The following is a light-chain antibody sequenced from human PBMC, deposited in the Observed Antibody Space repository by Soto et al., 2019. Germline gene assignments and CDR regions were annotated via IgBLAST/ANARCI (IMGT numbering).Light chain of an antibody. J-gene: IGKJ1*01. CDR1: QSLSSN. CDR3: QHYNNWPT. Sequence: IVMTQSPATLSVSPGERVSLSCRASQSLSSNLAWYQQKPGQAPRLLIYGASTRATGIPARFSGSGSGTEFTLTISSLQSEDFALYYCQHYNNWPTFGQGTKVDIK. V-gene: IGKV3-15*01. CDR2: GAS.